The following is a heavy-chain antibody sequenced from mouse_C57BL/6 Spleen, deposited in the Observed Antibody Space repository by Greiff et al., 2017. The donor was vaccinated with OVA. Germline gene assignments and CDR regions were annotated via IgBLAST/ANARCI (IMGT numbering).Heavy chain of an antibody. V-gene: IGHV1-55*01. CDR2: IYPGSGST. CDR3: ALITTVVDYYAMDY. Sequence: QVQLQQPGAELVKPGASVKMSCKASGYTFTSYWITWVKQRPGQGLEWIGDIYPGSGSTNYNEKFKSKATLTVDTSSSTAYMQLSSLTSEDSAVYYCALITTVVDYYAMDYWGQGTSVTVSS. CDR1: GYTFTSYW. D-gene: IGHD1-1*01. J-gene: IGHJ4*01.